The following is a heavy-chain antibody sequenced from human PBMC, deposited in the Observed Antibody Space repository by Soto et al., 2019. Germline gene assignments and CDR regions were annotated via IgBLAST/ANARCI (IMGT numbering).Heavy chain of an antibody. CDR1: GFTFSSYA. J-gene: IGHJ4*02. V-gene: IGHV3-23*01. Sequence: ESGGDLVQPGGSLRLSCVASGFTFSSYAMSWVRQAPGKGLEWVSAISGSGGSTFYADSVKGRFTISRDNSKNTVYLQMNSLGAEDAAVYYCSKGIAVAGTLTHDYWGQGTLVTVSS. CDR2: ISGSGGST. D-gene: IGHD6-19*01. CDR3: SKGIAVAGTLTHDY.